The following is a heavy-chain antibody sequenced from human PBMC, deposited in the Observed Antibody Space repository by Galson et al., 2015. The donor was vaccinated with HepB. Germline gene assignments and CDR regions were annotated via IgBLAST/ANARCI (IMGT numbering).Heavy chain of an antibody. Sequence: SLRLSCAASGFTFSSSAMSWVRQAPGKGLEWVSLISSGGTNTYYVDSVMGRFTISRDNSTNTLYLQLSSLRAEDTAVYYCANMTLTESFFSSWGQGALVTVSS. D-gene: IGHD2-21*02. CDR1: GFTFSSSA. V-gene: IGHV3-23*01. J-gene: IGHJ5*02. CDR3: ANMTLTESFFSS. CDR2: ISSGGTNT.